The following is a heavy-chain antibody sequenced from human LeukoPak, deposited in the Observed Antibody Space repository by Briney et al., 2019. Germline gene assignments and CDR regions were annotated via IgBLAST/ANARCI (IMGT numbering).Heavy chain of an antibody. CDR2: IFTSGS. Sequence: SETLSPTCTVSGGSISGYYWNWIRQPAGKGLEWIGRIFTSGSDPNPSLKSRVIISVDTSKNQFSLKLSSVTAADTAVYYCALSRGRYYDRSGPSWAFDIWGQGTMVTVSS. J-gene: IGHJ3*02. CDR3: ALSRGRYYDRSGPSWAFDI. CDR1: GGSISGYY. V-gene: IGHV4-4*07. D-gene: IGHD3-22*01.